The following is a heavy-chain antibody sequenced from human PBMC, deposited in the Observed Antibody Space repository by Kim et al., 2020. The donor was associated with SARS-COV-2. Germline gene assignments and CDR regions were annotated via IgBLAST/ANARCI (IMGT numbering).Heavy chain of an antibody. V-gene: IGHV4-34*01. Sequence: SETLSLTCAVYGGSFSGYYWSWIRQPPGKGLEWIGEINHSGSTNYNPSLKSRVTISVDTSKNQFSLKLSSVTAADTAVYYCARGGVLDFWSGYSTNYYGMDVWGQGTTVTVSS. D-gene: IGHD3-3*01. CDR2: INHSGST. CDR1: GGSFSGYY. J-gene: IGHJ6*02. CDR3: ARGGVLDFWSGYSTNYYGMDV.